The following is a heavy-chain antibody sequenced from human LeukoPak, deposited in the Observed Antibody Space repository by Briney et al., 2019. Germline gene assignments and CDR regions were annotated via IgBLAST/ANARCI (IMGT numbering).Heavy chain of an antibody. Sequence: SETLSLTCTVSGGSISSSSYYWGWIRQPPGKGLEWIGSIYYSGSTYYNPSLKSRVTISVDTSENQFSLKLSSVTAADTAVYYCARGVVIAPQTFDYWGQGTLVTVSS. CDR1: GGSISSSSYY. CDR3: ARGVVIAPQTFDY. V-gene: IGHV4-39*07. J-gene: IGHJ4*02. CDR2: IYYSGST. D-gene: IGHD2-21*01.